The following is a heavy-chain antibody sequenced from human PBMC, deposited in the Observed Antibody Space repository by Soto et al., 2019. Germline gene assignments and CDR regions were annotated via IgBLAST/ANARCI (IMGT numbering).Heavy chain of an antibody. Sequence: QVQLVQSGAKVKKPGSSVNVSCKASGGTFSTYAISWVRQAPGQGLEWMGGIIPLFGTANYAQKFQGRVTITADESTSTAYMELSSLRSEDTAVYYCAADVGASARTFDYWGQGSLVTVSS. CDR1: GGTFSTYA. J-gene: IGHJ4*02. V-gene: IGHV1-69*01. D-gene: IGHD1-26*01. CDR2: IIPLFGTA. CDR3: AADVGASARTFDY.